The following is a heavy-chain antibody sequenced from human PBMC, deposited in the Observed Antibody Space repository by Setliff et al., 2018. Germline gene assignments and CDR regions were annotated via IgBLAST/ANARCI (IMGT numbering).Heavy chain of an antibody. Sequence: PGESLKISCKGSGYSFTSYWIGWVRQMPGKGLEWMGIIYPGDSITRYSPSFQGQVTISVDKSINTAYLQWSSLRASDTDIYYCARHPYYYGSGTYLDNNNRWFDPWGQGTLVTVSS. CDR2: IYPGDSIT. CDR3: ARHPYYYGSGTYLDNNNRWFDP. CDR1: GYSFTSYW. D-gene: IGHD3-10*01. J-gene: IGHJ5*02. V-gene: IGHV5-51*01.